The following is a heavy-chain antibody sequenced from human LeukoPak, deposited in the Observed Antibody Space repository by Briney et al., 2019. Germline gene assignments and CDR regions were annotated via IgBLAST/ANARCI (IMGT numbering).Heavy chain of an antibody. J-gene: IGHJ4*02. CDR1: GYTFTSYD. CDR2: MNPNSGNT. Sequence: ASVKVSCKASGYTFTSYDINWVRQATGQGLEWMGWMNPNSGNTGYAQKFQGRVTMTRDTSTSTAYMELSSLRSEDSAVYYCAREPLRTEHIDYWGQGTLVTVSS. V-gene: IGHV1-8*01. D-gene: IGHD1-14*01. CDR3: AREPLRTEHIDY.